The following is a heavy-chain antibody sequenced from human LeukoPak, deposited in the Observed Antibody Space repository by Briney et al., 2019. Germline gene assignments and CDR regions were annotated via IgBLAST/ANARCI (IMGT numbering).Heavy chain of an antibody. Sequence: GGSLRLSCAASEFTFSSYDMHWVRQATGKGLEWVSGIGTAGDTYYPGSVKGRFTISRENAKNSFYLQMNSLRAGDTAVYYCARGLPGGFDIWGQGTMVTVSS. CDR2: IGTAGDT. CDR1: EFTFSSYD. J-gene: IGHJ3*02. V-gene: IGHV3-13*01. D-gene: IGHD2-8*02. CDR3: ARGLPGGFDI.